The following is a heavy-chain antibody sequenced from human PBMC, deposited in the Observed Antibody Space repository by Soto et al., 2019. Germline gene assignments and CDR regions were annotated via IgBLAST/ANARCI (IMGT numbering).Heavy chain of an antibody. Sequence: SVKVSCKASGGTFSSYAISWVRQAPGQGLEWMGIIIPIFGTANYAQKFQGRVTITRDTSTSTVYMELSSLRSEDTAVYYCAAVVATYFDYWGQGTLVTVSS. J-gene: IGHJ4*02. V-gene: IGHV1-69*05. CDR2: IIPIFGTA. CDR3: AAVVATYFDY. D-gene: IGHD3-22*01. CDR1: GGTFSSYA.